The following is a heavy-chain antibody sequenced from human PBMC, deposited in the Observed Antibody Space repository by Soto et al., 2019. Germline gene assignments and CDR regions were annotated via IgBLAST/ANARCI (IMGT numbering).Heavy chain of an antibody. CDR1: GDSVTENY. Sequence: SETLTLTCAFTGDSVTENYLTWIRQSPEKGLEWIGYIHYTGFSFSNPSLKSRVTISVDTSKNQFSLQLSSVTAADTAVYYCARGGTGVSVDYDFWSGYDAFDIWGQGTMVTVSS. V-gene: IGHV4-59*02. CDR3: ARGGTGVSVDYDFWSGYDAFDI. J-gene: IGHJ3*02. D-gene: IGHD3-3*01. CDR2: IHYTGFS.